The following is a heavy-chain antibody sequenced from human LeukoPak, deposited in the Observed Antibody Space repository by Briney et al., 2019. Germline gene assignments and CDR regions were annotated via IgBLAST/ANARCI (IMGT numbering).Heavy chain of an antibody. Sequence: GGSLRLSCATSGFTFSSHHMHWVRQVTGRGLEWVSTIGLVGDTYYPGSVKGRFTISRDDAKTSLYLQMNNLRVGDTAVYYCARGEVVRNWYFDLWGRGTLVTVSS. CDR2: IGLVGDT. J-gene: IGHJ2*01. V-gene: IGHV3-13*01. CDR1: GFTFSSHH. CDR3: ARGEVVRNWYFDL. D-gene: IGHD2-2*01.